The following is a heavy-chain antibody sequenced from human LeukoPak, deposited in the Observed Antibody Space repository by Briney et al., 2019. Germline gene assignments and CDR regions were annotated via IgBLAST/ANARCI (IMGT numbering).Heavy chain of an antibody. CDR1: GGSISSSNW. D-gene: IGHD3-22*01. Sequence: SETLSLTCAVSGGSISSSNWWSWVRQPPGKGLEWIGEIYHSGSTNYNPSLKSRVTISVDKSKNQFSLKLSSGTAADTAVYYCARAPTTTYYYDSSGSPEAWFDPWGQGTLVTVSS. J-gene: IGHJ5*02. CDR3: ARAPTTTYYYDSSGSPEAWFDP. CDR2: IYHSGST. V-gene: IGHV4-4*02.